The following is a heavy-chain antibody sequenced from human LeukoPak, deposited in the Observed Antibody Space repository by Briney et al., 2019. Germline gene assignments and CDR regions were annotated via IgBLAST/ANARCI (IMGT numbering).Heavy chain of an antibody. J-gene: IGHJ3*02. D-gene: IGHD3-22*01. CDR3: ASYNYYDSSGYYAFDI. CDR2: ISAYNGNT. CDR1: GYTFTSYG. Sequence: ASVKVSCKASGYTFTSYGISWVRQAPGQGLEWMGWISAYNGNTNYAQKLQGRVTMTTDTSTSTAYMELRSLRSDDTAVYYCASYNYYDSSGYYAFDIWGQGTMVTVS. V-gene: IGHV1-18*01.